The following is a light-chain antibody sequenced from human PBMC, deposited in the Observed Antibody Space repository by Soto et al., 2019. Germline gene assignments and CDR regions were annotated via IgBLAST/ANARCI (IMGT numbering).Light chain of an antibody. V-gene: IGKV1-5*01. J-gene: IGKJ1*01. CDR2: DAS. CDR3: QQYSSFSRT. Sequence: DIQMTQSPSTLSASVGDRVTITCRASQSISSWLAWYQQKTGKAPELLIYDASTLESGVPSRFRGRGSGTEFSLTISRLQTDDFETFYCQQYSSFSRTFGQGTKVDIK. CDR1: QSISSW.